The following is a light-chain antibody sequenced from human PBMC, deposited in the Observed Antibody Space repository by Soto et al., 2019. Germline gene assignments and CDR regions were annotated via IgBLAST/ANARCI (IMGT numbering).Light chain of an antibody. CDR3: SSYTSSSTPYV. J-gene: IGLJ1*01. CDR2: EVS. V-gene: IGLV2-14*01. CDR1: SSDVGGYNY. Sequence: QSALTQPASVSGSTGQSITISCTGASSDVGGYNYVSWYQQQPGKAPKLMIYEVSNQPSGVSNRFSGSKSGNTASLTISGLQAEDEADYYCSSYTSSSTPYVFGTGTKLTVL.